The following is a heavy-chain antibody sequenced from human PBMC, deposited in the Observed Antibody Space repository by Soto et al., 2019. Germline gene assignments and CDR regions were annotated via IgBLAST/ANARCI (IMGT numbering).Heavy chain of an antibody. CDR2: ISGSGGST. V-gene: IGHV3-23*01. CDR1: GFTFSSYA. D-gene: IGHD5-12*01. J-gene: IGHJ4*02. CDR3: AKDHDIVASFDY. Sequence: GGSLRLYCAASGFTFSSYAMSWVRQAPGKGLEWVSTISGSGGSTYYADSVKGGFTISRDNSKNTLYLQMNSLRAEDTAVYYCAKDHDIVASFDYWGQGTLVTVSS.